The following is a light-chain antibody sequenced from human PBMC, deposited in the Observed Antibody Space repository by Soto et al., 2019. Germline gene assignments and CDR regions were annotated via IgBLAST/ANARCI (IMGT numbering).Light chain of an antibody. CDR1: QSVSSN. Sequence: EIVMTQSPATLSVSPGERVTLSCRASQSVSSNLAWYQQKPGQAPRLLIYHASTRATGIPARFSGSGSGTEFTLTISGLQSEDIAVYYCQQYNYWYTFGQGTKLEIK. J-gene: IGKJ2*01. CDR3: QQYNYWYT. CDR2: HAS. V-gene: IGKV3-15*01.